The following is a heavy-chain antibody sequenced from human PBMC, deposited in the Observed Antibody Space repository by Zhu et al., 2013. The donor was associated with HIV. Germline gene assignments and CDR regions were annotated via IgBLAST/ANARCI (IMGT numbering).Heavy chain of an antibody. V-gene: IGHV1-2*02. D-gene: IGHD2-21*01. CDR1: GYRFTAYY. CDR2: INPKNGDT. J-gene: IGHJ4*02. CDR3: AIIHCENVGCSIIDTYSDY. Sequence: QSGTEMRRPGASVKVSCKPSGYRFTAYYIHWVRQAPGKEIEWMGWINPKNGDTKLAQPFRDRIFVTRDTSINTVYMELRSLTSDDTAVYYCAIIHCENVGCSIIDTYSDYWGQGTVVTVSS.